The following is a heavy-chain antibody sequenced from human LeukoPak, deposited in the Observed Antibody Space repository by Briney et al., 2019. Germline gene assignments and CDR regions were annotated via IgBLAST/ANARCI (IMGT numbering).Heavy chain of an antibody. CDR2: IIPIFGTA. V-gene: IGHV1-69*05. CDR3: ARGYSGSYYGFWFDP. D-gene: IGHD1-26*01. CDR1: GGTFISYA. Sequence: ASVKVSCKASGGTFISYAISWVRQAPGQGLEWMGGIIPIFGTANYAQKFQGRVTITTDESTSTAYMELSSLRSEDTAVYYCARGYSGSYYGFWFDPWGQGTLVTLSS. J-gene: IGHJ5*02.